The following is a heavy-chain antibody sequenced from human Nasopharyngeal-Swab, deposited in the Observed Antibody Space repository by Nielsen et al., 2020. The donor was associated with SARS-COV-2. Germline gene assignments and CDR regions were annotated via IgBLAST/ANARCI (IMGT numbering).Heavy chain of an antibody. D-gene: IGHD3-10*01. CDR1: GGPISSYY. CDR3: ARDRGWYVDY. J-gene: IGHJ4*02. Sequence: SETLSLTCTVSGGPISSYYWSWIRQPPGKGLEWIGYIYYSGSTNYNPSLKSRVTISVDTSKNQFSLKLSSVTAADTAVYYCARDRGWYVDYWGQGTLVTVSS. V-gene: IGHV4-59*01. CDR2: IYYSGST.